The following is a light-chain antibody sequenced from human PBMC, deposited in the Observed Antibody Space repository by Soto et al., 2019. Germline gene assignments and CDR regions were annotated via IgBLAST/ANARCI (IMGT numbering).Light chain of an antibody. CDR1: QSVSSN. CDR2: GAS. CDR3: QQYNNWVT. Sequence: EIVMTQSPATLSVSPGERATLSCRASQSVSSNLAWYQQKPGQAPRLLIYGASTRATGIPARFSGSGSGTEFTLTISSLQSEDFAVYYLQQYNNWVTFGPGTKVDIK. J-gene: IGKJ3*01. V-gene: IGKV3-15*01.